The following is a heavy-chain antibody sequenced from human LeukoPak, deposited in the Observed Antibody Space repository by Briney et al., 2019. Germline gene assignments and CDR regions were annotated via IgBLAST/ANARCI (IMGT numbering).Heavy chain of an antibody. CDR1: GFTFSSYS. Sequence: GGSLRLSCAASGFTFSSYSMNWVRQAPGKGLEWVSSISSSSSYIYYADSVKGRFTISRDNAKNSLYLQMNSLRAEDTAVYYCARGGPRMVAIVPLAYWGQGTLVTVSS. CDR2: ISSSSSYI. D-gene: IGHD5-12*01. V-gene: IGHV3-21*01. J-gene: IGHJ4*02. CDR3: ARGGPRMVAIVPLAY.